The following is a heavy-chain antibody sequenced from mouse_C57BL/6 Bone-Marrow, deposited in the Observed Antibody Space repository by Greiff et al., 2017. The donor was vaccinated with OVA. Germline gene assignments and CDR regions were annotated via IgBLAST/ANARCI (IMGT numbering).Heavy chain of an antibody. V-gene: IGHV3-6*01. J-gene: IGHJ2*01. CDR1: GYSITSCYY. CDR2: ISYDGSN. Sequence: EVQVVESGPGLVKPSQSLSLTCSVTGYSITSCYYWNWIRQFPGNKLEWMGYISYDGSNNYNPSLKNRIAITRDTSKNQFFLKLNCVTTEDTATYYGARLGWLLEGFDYWGQGTTLTVSS. D-gene: IGHD2-3*01. CDR3: ARLGWLLEGFDY.